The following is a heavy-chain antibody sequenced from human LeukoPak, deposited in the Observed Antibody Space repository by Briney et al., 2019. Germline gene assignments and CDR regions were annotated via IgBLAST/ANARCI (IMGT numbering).Heavy chain of an antibody. J-gene: IGHJ3*02. D-gene: IGHD3-16*01. CDR2: IYYSGST. V-gene: IGHV4-59*08. CDR1: GFTVSNAW. Sequence: GSLRLSCAASGFTVSNAWMSWVRQAPGKGLEWIGYIYYSGSTNYNPSLKSRVTISVDTSKNHLSLKLSSVTAADTAVYYCARHKSGGLYAFDIWGQGTMVTVSS. CDR3: ARHKSGGLYAFDI.